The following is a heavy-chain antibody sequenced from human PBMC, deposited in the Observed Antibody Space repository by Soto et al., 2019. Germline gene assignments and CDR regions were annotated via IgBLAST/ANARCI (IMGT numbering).Heavy chain of an antibody. J-gene: IGHJ4*02. CDR2: INPSGGGT. V-gene: IGHV1-46*01. Sequence: QVQLVQSGAEVKKPGASVKVSCKTSGFTFTSYCMHWVRQAPGQGLEWMGIINPSGGGTSYAQKFQGRVTMTRDTSTSTAYMEMSSLRYEDTAMYYCATYYCPREGSSGWPFDYWGQGTLVTVSS. CDR1: GFTFTSYC. D-gene: IGHD6-19*01. CDR3: ATYYCPREGSSGWPFDY.